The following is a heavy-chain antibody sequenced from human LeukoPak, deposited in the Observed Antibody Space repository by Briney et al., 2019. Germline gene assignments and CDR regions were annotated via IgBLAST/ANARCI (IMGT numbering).Heavy chain of an antibody. CDR3: AKEEHDSSGYYL. Sequence: PGRSPRLSCAASGFTFSSYGMHWVRQAPGKGLEWVAVISYDGSNKYYADSVKGRFTISRDNSKNTLYLQMNSLRAEDTAVYYCAKEEHDSSGYYLWGQGTLVTVSS. D-gene: IGHD3-22*01. J-gene: IGHJ5*02. V-gene: IGHV3-30*18. CDR1: GFTFSSYG. CDR2: ISYDGSNK.